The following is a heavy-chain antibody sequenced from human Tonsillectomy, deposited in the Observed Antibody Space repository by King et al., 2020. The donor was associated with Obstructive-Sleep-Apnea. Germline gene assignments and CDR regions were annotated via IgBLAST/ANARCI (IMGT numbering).Heavy chain of an antibody. J-gene: IGHJ4*02. V-gene: IGHV3-23*04. CDR2: ISGSGGST. D-gene: IGHD3-10*01. Sequence: VQLVESGGGLVQPGGSLRLSCAASGFTFSSYAMSWVRQAPGKGLDGVSAISGSGGSTYYGDYVKGRLTISRDNSKNTLYLQMNSLRAEDTAVYYCARGGYYGSGSYYFDFWGQGTLVTVSS. CDR1: GFTFSSYA. CDR3: ARGGYYGSGSYYFDF.